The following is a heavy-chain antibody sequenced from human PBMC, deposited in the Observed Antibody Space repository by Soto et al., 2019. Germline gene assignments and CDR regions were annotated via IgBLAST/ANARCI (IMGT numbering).Heavy chain of an antibody. D-gene: IGHD5-18*01. CDR1: GGTFSSYA. CDR3: AARGYSYGSPFDY. Sequence: SVKVSCKASGGTFSSYAISWVRQAPGQGLEWMGGIIPIFGTANYAQKFQGRVTITADKSTSTAYMELSSLRSEDTAVYYCAARGYSYGSPFDYWGQGTLVTVSS. CDR2: IIPIFGTA. V-gene: IGHV1-69*06. J-gene: IGHJ4*02.